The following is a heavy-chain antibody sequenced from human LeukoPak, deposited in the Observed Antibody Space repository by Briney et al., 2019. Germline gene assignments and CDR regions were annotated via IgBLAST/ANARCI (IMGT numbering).Heavy chain of an antibody. CDR2: ITDGGAGR. CDR3: ARVGYSGYDYDY. V-gene: IGHV3-23*01. Sequence: PGGSLRLSCGASGFTFSSYAMSWVRQAPGKGLEWVTDITDGGAGRYYADSVKGRFTISRDNSKDALYLQMNSLRAEDTAVYYCARVGYSGYDYDYWGQGTLVTVSS. CDR1: GFTFSSYA. D-gene: IGHD5-12*01. J-gene: IGHJ4*02.